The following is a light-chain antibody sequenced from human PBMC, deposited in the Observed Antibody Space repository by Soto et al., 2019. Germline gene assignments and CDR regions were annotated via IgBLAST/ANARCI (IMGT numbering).Light chain of an antibody. CDR3: QQVNSYPQT. J-gene: IGKJ5*01. V-gene: IGKV1-12*01. CDR2: AAF. CDR1: QGITNW. Sequence: DIQMTQSPSSVSASVGDRVTITCRASQGITNWLAWYQQKPGKAPKLLIYAAFTLHSGVPARFSGSRSGTDFTLTISSLQPEDFATYYCQQVNSYPQTFGQGTRLEIK.